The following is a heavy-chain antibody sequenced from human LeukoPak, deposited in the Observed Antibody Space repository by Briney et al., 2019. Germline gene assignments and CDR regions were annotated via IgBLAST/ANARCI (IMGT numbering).Heavy chain of an antibody. CDR3: ARYYDSSGPSPTFDH. Sequence: GGSLRLSCVASGFTFSSYNMNWVRQAPGKGLEWVSYIISSSSSKHYADSVKGRFTISRDNAKNSLYLQMNSLRAEDTAVYYCARYYDSSGPSPTFDHWGQGTLVTVSS. V-gene: IGHV3-48*04. J-gene: IGHJ4*02. CDR1: GFTFSSYN. D-gene: IGHD3-22*01. CDR2: IISSSSSK.